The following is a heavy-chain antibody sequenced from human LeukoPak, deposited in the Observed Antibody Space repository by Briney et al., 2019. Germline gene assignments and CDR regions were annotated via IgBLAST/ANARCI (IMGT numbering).Heavy chain of an antibody. CDR3: ASGLYRDLWFGELLFYYGMDV. CDR1: GGTFSSYA. Sequence: GASVKVSCKASGGTFSSYAISWVRQAPGQGLEWMGGIIPILGTANYAQKFQGRVTITADESTSTAYMELSSLRSEDTAVYYCASGLYRDLWFGELLFYYGMDVWGQGTTVTVSS. D-gene: IGHD3-10*01. CDR2: IIPILGTA. V-gene: IGHV1-69*13. J-gene: IGHJ6*02.